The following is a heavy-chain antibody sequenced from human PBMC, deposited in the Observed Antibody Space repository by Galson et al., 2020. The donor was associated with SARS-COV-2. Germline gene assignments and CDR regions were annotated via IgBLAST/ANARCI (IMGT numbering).Heavy chain of an antibody. CDR3: ASAGYFDWVTFDY. Sequence: GESLKIPCEGSGYSFTSYWIGWVRQMPGKGLEWVGIIYPGDSDTRYSPSFQGQVTISADKSISTAYLQWSSLKASDTAMYYCASAGYFDWVTFDYWGQGTLVTVSS. J-gene: IGHJ4*02. D-gene: IGHD3-9*01. CDR2: IYPGDSDT. V-gene: IGHV5-51*01. CDR1: GYSFTSYW.